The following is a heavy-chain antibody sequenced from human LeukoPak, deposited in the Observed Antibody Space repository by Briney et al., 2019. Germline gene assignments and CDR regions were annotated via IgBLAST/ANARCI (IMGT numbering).Heavy chain of an antibody. D-gene: IGHD2-2*02. CDR2: ISGSGGST. V-gene: IGHV3-23*01. J-gene: IGHJ3*02. CDR1: GFTFSSYG. Sequence: GGTLRLSCAASGFTFSSYGMSWVRQAPGKGLEWVSAISGSGGSTHYADSVKGRFTISRDNSKNTLYLQMNSLRAEDTAVYYCARPQSDIVVVPAAIGDHDAFDIWGQGTMVTVSS. CDR3: ARPQSDIVVVPAAIGDHDAFDI.